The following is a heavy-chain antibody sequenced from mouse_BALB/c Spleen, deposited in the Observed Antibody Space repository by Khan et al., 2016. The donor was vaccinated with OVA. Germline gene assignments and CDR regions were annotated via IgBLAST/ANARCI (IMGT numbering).Heavy chain of an antibody. CDR2: INPGNGYT. J-gene: IGHJ3*01. CDR1: GYTFTSYT. V-gene: IGHV1-4*01. D-gene: IGHD2-14*01. Sequence: QVQLKQSGAELARPGASVKMSCKASGYTFTSYTIHWIKMRPGQGLEWIGYINPGNGYTNYNQKFKDKATLTADTSSTTAYMQLSSLTSDDSADYNCVRGGAYYGNDGCFAYWGQGTLVTVSA. CDR3: VRGGAYYGNDGCFAY.